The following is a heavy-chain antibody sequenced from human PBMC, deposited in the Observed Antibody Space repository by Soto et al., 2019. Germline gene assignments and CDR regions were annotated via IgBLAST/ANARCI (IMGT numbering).Heavy chain of an antibody. CDR3: VGIAAAEFYFDY. J-gene: IGHJ4*02. D-gene: IGHD6-13*01. CDR1: GFTFSSYW. V-gene: IGHV3-7*01. Sequence: GGSLRLSCAASGFTFSSYWMSWVRQAPGKGLEWVANIKQDGSEKYYVDSVKGRFTISRDNAKNSLYLQMNSLRAEDTAVYYCVGIAAAEFYFDYWGQGTLVTVSS. CDR2: IKQDGSEK.